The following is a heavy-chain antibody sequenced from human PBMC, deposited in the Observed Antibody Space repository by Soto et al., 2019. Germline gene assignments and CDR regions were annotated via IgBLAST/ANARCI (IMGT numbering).Heavy chain of an antibody. CDR3: ARESVGHSGMDV. CDR1: GGSITNYY. Sequence: QVQLQESGPGLVKPSETLSLMCTVSGGSITNYYWCWIRQSPAKGLEWIGYVSDSGSTKYNPSLKCRVTISVDKYKNHFSLKLTSLTAAATAVYYCARESVGHSGMDVWGQGTTVTVSS. V-gene: IGHV4-59*12. D-gene: IGHD1-26*01. CDR2: VSDSGST. J-gene: IGHJ6*02.